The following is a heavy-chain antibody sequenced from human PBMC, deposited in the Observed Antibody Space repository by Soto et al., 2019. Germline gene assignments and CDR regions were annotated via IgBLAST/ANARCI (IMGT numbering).Heavy chain of an antibody. D-gene: IGHD1-1*01. Sequence: SVKVSCKASGGTFSSYAISWVRQAPGQGLEWMGGIIPIFGTANYAQKFQGRVTITADESTSTAYMELSSLRSEDTAVYYCAKGYNDHRERQSIWGQGTPVTGSS. CDR1: GGTFSSYA. CDR3: AKGYNDHRERQSI. CDR2: IIPIFGTA. J-gene: IGHJ4*01. V-gene: IGHV1-69*13.